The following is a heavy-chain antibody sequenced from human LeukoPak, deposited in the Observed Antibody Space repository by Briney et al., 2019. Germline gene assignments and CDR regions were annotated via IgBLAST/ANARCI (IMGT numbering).Heavy chain of an antibody. Sequence: GGFMRLSCAASGFTVSSNYVRWVRQAAGKGLGWVSIIYNGGSTYYADSVKGRFTISRDNSKNTLYLQMNTVRAEDTAVYYCARAGGAYLRHLDYWGQGTLVTVSS. V-gene: IGHV3-53*01. D-gene: IGHD1-26*01. CDR1: GFTVSSNY. CDR2: IYNGGST. CDR3: ARAGGAYLRHLDY. J-gene: IGHJ4*02.